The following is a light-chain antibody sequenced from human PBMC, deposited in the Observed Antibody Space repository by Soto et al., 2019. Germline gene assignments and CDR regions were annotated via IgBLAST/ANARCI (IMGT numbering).Light chain of an antibody. J-gene: IGKJ1*01. Sequence: EIGMTQSPATLSVSPGERATLSCRASQSVSSNLAWYQQKPGQAPRLLIYGASTRATGIPARFSGSGSGTESTLTISSLQSEDFAVYYCQHYNNWPRTFGQGTKVDIK. V-gene: IGKV3-15*01. CDR3: QHYNNWPRT. CDR1: QSVSSN. CDR2: GAS.